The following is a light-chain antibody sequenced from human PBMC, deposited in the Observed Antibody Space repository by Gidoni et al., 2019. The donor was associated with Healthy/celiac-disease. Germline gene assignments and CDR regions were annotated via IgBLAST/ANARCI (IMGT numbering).Light chain of an antibody. J-gene: IGKJ3*01. CDR3: QLSYNILT. CDR1: QSISGY. V-gene: IGKV1-39*01. CDR2: AAS. Sequence: DVQMTQSPPFLSESVGDRVTITCRASQSISGYLNWYQLKSGKAPELLIYAASTLRHGVPSRFSGSGSGTDFTLTISSLQPDDFATYYCQLSYNILTFGPGTKVDMK.